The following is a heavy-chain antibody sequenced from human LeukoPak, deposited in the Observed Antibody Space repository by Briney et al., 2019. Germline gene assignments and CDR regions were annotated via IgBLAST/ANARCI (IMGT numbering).Heavy chain of an antibody. D-gene: IGHD6-13*01. V-gene: IGHV3-30*02. CDR1: GFTFSSYG. J-gene: IGHJ4*02. CDR2: IRYDGSNK. CDR3: ARGILVGGIAAAGNFDY. Sequence: PGGSLRLSCAASGFTFSSYGMHWVRQAPGKGLEWVAFIRYDGSNKYYADSVKGRFTISRDNSKNTLYLQMNSLRAEDTAVYYCARGILVGGIAAAGNFDYWGQGTLVTVSS.